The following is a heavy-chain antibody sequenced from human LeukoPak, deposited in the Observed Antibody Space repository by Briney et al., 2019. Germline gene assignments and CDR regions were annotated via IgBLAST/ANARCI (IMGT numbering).Heavy chain of an antibody. V-gene: IGHV4-34*01. D-gene: IGHD2-8*01. CDR3: AREGFCTNGVCLPPPSAFWFDP. CDR2: INHSGST. Sequence: SETLSLTCAVYGGSFSGYYWSWIRQPPGKGLEWIGEINHSGSTNYNPSLKSRVTISVDTSKNQFSLKQSSVTAADTAVYYCAREGFCTNGVCLPPPSAFWFDPWGQGTLVTVSS. J-gene: IGHJ5*02. CDR1: GGSFSGYY.